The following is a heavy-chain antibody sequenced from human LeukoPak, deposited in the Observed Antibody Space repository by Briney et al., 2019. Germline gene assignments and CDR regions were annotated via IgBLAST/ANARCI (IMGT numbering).Heavy chain of an antibody. CDR1: RFTFSTYG. J-gene: IGHJ4*02. V-gene: IGHV3-33*01. Sequence: GGSLRLSCAASRFTFSTYGMHWVRQAPGKGLEWVALVWSDGNGKFYADSVKGRFTISRDNSKNTVYLQMNSLRAEDTAVYYCVSVLTVTFDSWGQGTLVTVSS. CDR2: VWSDGNGK. CDR3: VSVLTVTFDS. D-gene: IGHD4-17*01.